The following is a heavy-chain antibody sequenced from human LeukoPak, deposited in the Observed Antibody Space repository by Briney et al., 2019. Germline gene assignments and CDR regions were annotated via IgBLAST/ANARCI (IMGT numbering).Heavy chain of an antibody. CDR3: AQGAPRLRYYYGMDV. CDR2: INSDGSWT. D-gene: IGHD3-16*01. CDR1: GSYW. Sequence: GGSLRLSCAASGSYWMHWVRQAPGKGLVWVSHINSDGSWTSYADSVKGRFTISKDNAKNTVYLQMNSLRAEDTAVYYCAQGAPRLRYYYGMDVWGQGTTVTVSS. V-gene: IGHV3-74*01. J-gene: IGHJ6*02.